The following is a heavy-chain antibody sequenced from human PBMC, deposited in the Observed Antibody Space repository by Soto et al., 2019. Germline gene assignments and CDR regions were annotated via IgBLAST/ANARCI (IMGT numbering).Heavy chain of an antibody. CDR1: GYTFTDYY. Sequence: QVQLVQSGAEVKRPGASVKVSCKASGYTFTDYYMHWVRQAPGQGLEWMGWLDPKSGGTHYAQRFQGRVTMTRDTSITTVYMELSRLRPDDTAVYYCAREATYYDSRWGQGTLVTVSS. J-gene: IGHJ4*02. CDR3: AREATYYDSR. D-gene: IGHD3-9*01. V-gene: IGHV1-2*02. CDR2: LDPKSGGT.